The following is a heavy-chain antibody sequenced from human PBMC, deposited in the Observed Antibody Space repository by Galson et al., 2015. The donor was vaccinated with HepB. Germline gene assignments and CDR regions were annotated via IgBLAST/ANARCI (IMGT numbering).Heavy chain of an antibody. CDR3: ARDDYGGKGAFDI. CDR1: GFTFSSYA. Sequence: SLRLSCAASGFTFSSYAMRWVRQAPGKGLEWVSAISGCGGSTYYADSVKGRFTISRDNSKNTLYLQMNSLRDEDTAVYYCARDDYGGKGAFDIWGQGTMVTVSS. J-gene: IGHJ3*02. V-gene: IGHV3-23*01. CDR2: ISGCGGST. D-gene: IGHD4-23*01.